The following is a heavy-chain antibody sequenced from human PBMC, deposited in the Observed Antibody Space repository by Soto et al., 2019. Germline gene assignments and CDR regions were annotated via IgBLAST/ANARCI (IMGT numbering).Heavy chain of an antibody. CDR3: VRELGLAY. D-gene: IGHD7-27*01. J-gene: IGHJ4*02. Sequence: GGSLRLSCAASGFTLSNYWMTWVRQAPGKGLEWVANINKDGSQKNYVDSVKGRFTIARDNGQNSLSLQINSLRVEDTAVNYCVRELGLAYWGQGALLTVSS. CDR1: GFTLSNYW. CDR2: INKDGSQK. V-gene: IGHV3-7*03.